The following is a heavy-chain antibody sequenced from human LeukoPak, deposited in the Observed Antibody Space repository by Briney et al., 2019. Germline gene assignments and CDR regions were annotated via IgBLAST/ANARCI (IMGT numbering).Heavy chain of an antibody. V-gene: IGHV3-48*02. Sequence: GGSLRLSCAASGFSFSSYTMNWVRQAPGKGLEWVSYINSRSSTIYYADSVKGRFTTSRDNAKNSLYLQMNSLRDEDTAVYYCARRLNWFDPWGQGTLVTVSS. CDR2: INSRSSTI. CDR1: GFSFSSYT. CDR3: ARRLNWFDP. J-gene: IGHJ5*02. D-gene: IGHD6-19*01.